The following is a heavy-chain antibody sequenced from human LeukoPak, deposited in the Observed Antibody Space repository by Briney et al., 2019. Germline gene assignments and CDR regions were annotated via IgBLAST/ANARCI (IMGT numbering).Heavy chain of an antibody. Sequence: SETLSLTCTVSGDSISSGNYYWAWIRQPPGKGLEWIASFYYSESTYYNPSLKSRVTISVDTSKNQFSLKLSSVTAADTAVYYCARHAVVPLAILVYWGQGTLVTVSS. CDR2: FYYSEST. CDR1: GDSISSGNYY. CDR3: ARHAVVPLAILVY. J-gene: IGHJ4*02. D-gene: IGHD2-21*01. V-gene: IGHV4-39*01.